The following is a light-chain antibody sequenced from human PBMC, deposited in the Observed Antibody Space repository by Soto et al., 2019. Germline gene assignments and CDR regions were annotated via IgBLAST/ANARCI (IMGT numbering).Light chain of an antibody. V-gene: IGKV3-20*01. Sequence: EIVLTHSPGTLSFSPGERATLSFSASQSVSSSYLSWYQQKPGQAPRLLIYGASSRATGIPDRFSGSGSGTDFSLTISRLEPEDFAVYYCQQYGISLGTWTFGQGTKVDIK. CDR1: QSVSSSY. CDR3: QQYGISLGTWT. CDR2: GAS. J-gene: IGKJ1*01.